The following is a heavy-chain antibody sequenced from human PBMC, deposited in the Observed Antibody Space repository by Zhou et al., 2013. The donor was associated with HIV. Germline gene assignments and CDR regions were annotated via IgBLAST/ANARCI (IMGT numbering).Heavy chain of an antibody. CDR3: ARDKVPATLSFYYYSCLDV. CDR1: GGSFRNYA. CDR2: IIPVFGTT. Sequence: QLVQSGAEVKKPGSSVKVSCKASGGSFRNYAISWVRQAPGQGPEWMGGIIPVFGTTNYAQKFQGRVTITTDESTSTAYLELSSLRSEDTAVYYCARDKVPATLSFYYYSCLDVWGEGTTVTVSS. J-gene: IGHJ6*03. V-gene: IGHV1-69*05. D-gene: IGHD1-26*01.